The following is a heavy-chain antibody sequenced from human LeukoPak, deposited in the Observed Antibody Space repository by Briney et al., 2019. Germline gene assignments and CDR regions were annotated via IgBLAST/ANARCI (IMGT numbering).Heavy chain of an antibody. D-gene: IGHD1-26*01. Sequence: GGSLRLSCAASGFTFSSYAMHWVRQAPGKGLXXXXXXXYDGSNKYYADSVKGRFTISRDNSKNTLYLQMNSLRAEDTAVYYCARGRASTVGFYYFDYWGQGTLVTVSS. J-gene: IGHJ4*02. CDR3: ARGRASTVGFYYFDY. CDR1: GFTFSSYA. V-gene: IGHV3-30-3*01. CDR2: XXYDGSNK.